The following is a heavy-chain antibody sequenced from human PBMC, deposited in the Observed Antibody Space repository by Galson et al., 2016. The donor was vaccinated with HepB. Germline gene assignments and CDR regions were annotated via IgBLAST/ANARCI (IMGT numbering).Heavy chain of an antibody. J-gene: IGHJ1*01. Sequence: SLRLSCAASGFTVSGSYMSWVRQAPGKGLEWVSVLYSSGSTNYADSVKGRFTISRHNSKNTLYLQMNSLRTEDTPVYYCARDDYTGSSECFQHWGQGTLVTVSS. CDR3: ARDDYTGSSECFQH. CDR2: LYSSGST. CDR1: GFTVSGSY. V-gene: IGHV3-53*04. D-gene: IGHD1-26*01.